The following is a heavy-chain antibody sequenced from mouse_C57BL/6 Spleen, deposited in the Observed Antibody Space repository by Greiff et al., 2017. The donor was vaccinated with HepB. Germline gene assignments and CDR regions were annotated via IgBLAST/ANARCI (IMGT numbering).Heavy chain of an antibody. CDR3: ARNFEVHYWYFDV. CDR2: IWSGGST. J-gene: IGHJ1*03. V-gene: IGHV2-2*01. D-gene: IGHD2-14*01. Sequence: QVQLQQSGPGLVQPSQSLSITCTVSGFSLTSYGVHWVRQSPGKGLEWLGVIWSGGSTDYNAAFISRLSISKDNSKSQVFFKMNSLQADDTAIYYCARNFEVHYWYFDVWGTGTTVTVSS. CDR1: GFSLTSYG.